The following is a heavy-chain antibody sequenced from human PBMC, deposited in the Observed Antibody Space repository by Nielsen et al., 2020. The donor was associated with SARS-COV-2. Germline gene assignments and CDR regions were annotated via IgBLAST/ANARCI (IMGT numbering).Heavy chain of an antibody. V-gene: IGHV3-11*03. D-gene: IGHD4-23*01. CDR3: AGGGNYYFFDS. CDR2: ISPGSSVT. Sequence: GESLKISCEASGFTFGDYGMSWIRQSPGKGLEWLSHISPGSSVTNYADSVKGRFTVSRDNVKKSLFLRMDSLRADDTAVYYCAGGGNYYFFDSWGQGTLVTVS. J-gene: IGHJ4*02. CDR1: GFTFGDYG.